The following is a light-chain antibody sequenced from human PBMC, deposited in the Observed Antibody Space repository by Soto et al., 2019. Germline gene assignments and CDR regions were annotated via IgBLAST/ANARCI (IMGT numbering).Light chain of an antibody. Sequence: QSVLTQPASVSGSPGQSITISCTGTSSDVGGYNYVSWYQHHPGETPKLLLFEVTKRPSGVSNRFSGSKSGNTASLTISGLQPEDEADYFCSSYTTSSTYVFGSGTKLTFL. V-gene: IGLV2-14*01. CDR2: EVT. CDR3: SSYTTSSTYV. CDR1: SSDVGGYNY. J-gene: IGLJ1*01.